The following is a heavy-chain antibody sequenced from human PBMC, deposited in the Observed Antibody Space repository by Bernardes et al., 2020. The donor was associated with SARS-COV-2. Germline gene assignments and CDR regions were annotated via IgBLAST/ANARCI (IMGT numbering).Heavy chain of an antibody. V-gene: IGHV3-23*01. CDR3: ARFYYGSGSPEVDY. CDR2: ISGSGGNT. CDR1: GFTFSSYA. Sequence: GSLRLSCAASGFTFSSYAMSWVRQAPGKGLEWVSAISGSGGNTYYADSVKGRFTISRDNAKNSLYLQMNSLRAEDTAVYYCARFYYGSGSPEVDYWGQGTLVTVSS. J-gene: IGHJ4*02. D-gene: IGHD3-10*01.